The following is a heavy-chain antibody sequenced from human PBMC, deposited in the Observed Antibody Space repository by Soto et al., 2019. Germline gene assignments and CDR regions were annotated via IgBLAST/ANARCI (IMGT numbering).Heavy chain of an antibody. D-gene: IGHD7-27*01. CDR1: GYTFTSFY. CDR3: ARGLTSGDY. CDR2: INPNGGST. Sequence: QVQLVQSGAKVKNPGASVKLSCKASGYTFTSFYIHWVRQAPGQGLEWMAIINPNGGSTNYAPNLQGRVTLTRDTSTNTVYIELSSLGSEDTAVYYCARGLTSGDYWGQGTLVTVSS. V-gene: IGHV1-46*01. J-gene: IGHJ4*02.